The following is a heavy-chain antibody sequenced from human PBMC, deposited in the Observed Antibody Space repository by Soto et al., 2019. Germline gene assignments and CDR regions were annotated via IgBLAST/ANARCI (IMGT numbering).Heavy chain of an antibody. J-gene: IGHJ6*02. CDR1: GYTFTSYY. D-gene: IGHD2-21*02. V-gene: IGHV1-46*01. Sequence: GASVKVSCKASGYTFTSYYMHWVRQAPGQGLEWMGIINPSGGSTSYAQKFQGRVAMTRDTSTSTVYMELSSLRSEDTAVYYCASTTLVVTAPGYYYGMDVWGQGTTVTVSS. CDR2: INPSGGST. CDR3: ASTTLVVTAPGYYYGMDV.